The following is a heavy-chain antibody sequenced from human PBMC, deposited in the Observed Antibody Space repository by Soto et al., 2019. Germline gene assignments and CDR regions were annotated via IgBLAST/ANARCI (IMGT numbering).Heavy chain of an antibody. CDR2: IIPIFGTA. CDR1: GGTFSSYA. Sequence: SVKVSCKASGGTFSSYAISWVRQAPGQGLEWMGGIIPIFGTANYAQKFQGRVTITADESTSTAYMELSSLRSEDTAVYYCARDKQKWSRFRHYYYYGMAVSGQGTKVTVSS. CDR3: ARDKQKWSRFRHYYYYGMAV. J-gene: IGHJ6*02. D-gene: IGHD2-15*01. V-gene: IGHV1-69*13.